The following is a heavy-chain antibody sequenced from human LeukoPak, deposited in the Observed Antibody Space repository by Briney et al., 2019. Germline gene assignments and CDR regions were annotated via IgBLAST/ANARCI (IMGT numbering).Heavy chain of an antibody. CDR1: GSSIRSGDYY. D-gene: IGHD1-14*01. V-gene: IGHV4-30-4*01. CDR2: IDYSGTA. CDR3: ARDRRSVHDY. Sequence: SETLSLTCSVLGSSIRSGDYYWAWIRQSPGKGLEWIGYIDYSGTARYNPSLESRLTISVDTSKHQFSLKLTSVTAADTAVYYCARDRRSVHDYWGQGTLVTVSS. J-gene: IGHJ4*02.